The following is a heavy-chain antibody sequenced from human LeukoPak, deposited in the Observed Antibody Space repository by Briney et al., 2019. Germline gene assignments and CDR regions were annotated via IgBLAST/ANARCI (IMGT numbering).Heavy chain of an antibody. D-gene: IGHD6-6*01. CDR2: ITPNNGGT. V-gene: IGHV1-2*02. Sequence: ASVKVSCKASGYTFTAHKMHWVRQAPGQGLEWMGWITPNNGGTKYAQKFEGRATMTRDTSISTAYLELSRLRSDDTAVYYCARDLSAVEGSEYWGRGTLVTASS. J-gene: IGHJ4*02. CDR3: ARDLSAVEGSEY. CDR1: GYTFTAHK.